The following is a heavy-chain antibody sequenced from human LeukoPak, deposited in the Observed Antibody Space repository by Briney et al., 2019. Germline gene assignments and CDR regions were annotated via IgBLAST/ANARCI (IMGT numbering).Heavy chain of an antibody. D-gene: IGHD4-11*01. CDR3: ARDRESESDSEGDY. V-gene: IGHV3-7*01. CDR2: IKQGGSEI. CDR1: GFTFSRFW. J-gene: IGHJ4*02. Sequence: GGSLRLSCSASGFTFSRFWMSWVRQAPGKGLEYVALIKQGGSEIFHMDSVKGRFTISRDDATNSLYLQMNSLRVEDTAFYYCARDRESESDSEGDYWGQGTLVTVSS.